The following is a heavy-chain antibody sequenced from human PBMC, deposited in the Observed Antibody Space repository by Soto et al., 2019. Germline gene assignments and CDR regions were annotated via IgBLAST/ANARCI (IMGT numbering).Heavy chain of an antibody. J-gene: IGHJ6*03. V-gene: IGHV3-7*01. Sequence: EVQLVESGGGLVQPGGSLRLSCAASGFTFSRYWMSWVRQAPGKGLEWVANIKQDGSEKYYVDSVKGRFTISRDNSKNSLYLQMNSLRAEETAVYYCGRVAIVVVQHDDYMDVWGKGTTVTVSS. CDR3: GRVAIVVVQHDDYMDV. D-gene: IGHD2-2*01. CDR2: IKQDGSEK. CDR1: GFTFSRYW.